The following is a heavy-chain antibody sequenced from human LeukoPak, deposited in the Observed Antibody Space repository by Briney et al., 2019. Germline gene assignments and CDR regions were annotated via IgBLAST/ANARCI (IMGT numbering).Heavy chain of an antibody. CDR1: GGSVSGYY. J-gene: IGHJ4*02. CDR3: ARGILVTVYAAFDY. Sequence: SETLSLTCGVYGGSVSGYYWTWLRQSPGMGLEWIGEIIHSGSTNYNPSLTSRVTISVDTSKNQFSLELSSVTAADTAVYYCARGILVTVYAAFDYWGQGTLVTVSS. CDR2: IIHSGST. D-gene: IGHD2-8*01. V-gene: IGHV4-34*01.